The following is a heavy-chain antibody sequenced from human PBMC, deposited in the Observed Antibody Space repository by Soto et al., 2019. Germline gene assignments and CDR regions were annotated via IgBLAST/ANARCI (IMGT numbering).Heavy chain of an antibody. D-gene: IGHD3-22*01. V-gene: IGHV3-15*01. CDR3: TTGGDSSGYSYFDY. J-gene: IGHJ4*02. CDR1: GFTFSNAW. Sequence: GGSLRLSCAASGFTFSNAWMSWVRQAPGKGLEWVGRIKSKTDGGTTDYAAPVKGRFTISRDDSKNTLYLQMNSLKTEDTAVYYCTTGGDSSGYSYFDYWGQGTLVTVSS. CDR2: IKSKTDGGTT.